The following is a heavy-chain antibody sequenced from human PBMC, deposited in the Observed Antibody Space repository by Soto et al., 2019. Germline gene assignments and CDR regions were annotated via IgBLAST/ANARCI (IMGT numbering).Heavy chain of an antibody. CDR1: GDSVSSNSAA. CDR2: TYYRSKWYN. Sequence: SQTLSLTCAISGDSVSSNSAAWNWIRQSPSRGLEWLGRTYYRSKWYNDYAVSVKSRITINPDTSKNQFSLQLNSVTPEDTAVYYCARGPPLYCTNGVCYPHYFDYWGQGTLVTVLL. J-gene: IGHJ4*02. CDR3: ARGPPLYCTNGVCYPHYFDY. V-gene: IGHV6-1*01. D-gene: IGHD2-8*01.